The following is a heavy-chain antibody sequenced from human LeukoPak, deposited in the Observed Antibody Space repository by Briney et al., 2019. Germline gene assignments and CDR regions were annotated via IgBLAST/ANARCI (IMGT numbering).Heavy chain of an antibody. CDR1: GYTSTSCG. CDR3: ARAGYSSGWYPTKAFDY. D-gene: IGHD6-19*01. J-gene: IGHJ4*02. V-gene: IGHV1-18*04. Sequence: SVKVSCKASGYTSTSCGISWVRQAPGQGLEWMGWISAYNGNTTYAQKLQGRVTMTTDTSTSTAYMELRSLRSDDTAVYYCARAGYSSGWYPTKAFDYWGQGTLVTVSS. CDR2: ISAYNGNT.